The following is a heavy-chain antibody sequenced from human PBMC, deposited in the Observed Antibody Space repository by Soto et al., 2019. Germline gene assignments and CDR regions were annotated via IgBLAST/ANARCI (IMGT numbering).Heavy chain of an antibody. CDR1: GFSFSGNW. J-gene: IGHJ4*02. Sequence: GGSLRLSCTASGFSFSGNWMTWVRQAPGKGLEWVANVNEDGSEKNYVDSVKGRFTISRDSAKNSLYLQVNSLTAADTAVYYCARLRSGWSIDYWGQGALVTVSS. V-gene: IGHV3-7*03. CDR2: VNEDGSEK. D-gene: IGHD6-19*01. CDR3: ARLRSGWSIDY.